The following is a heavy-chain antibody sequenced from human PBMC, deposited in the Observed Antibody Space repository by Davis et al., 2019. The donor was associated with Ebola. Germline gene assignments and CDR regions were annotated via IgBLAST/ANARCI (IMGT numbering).Heavy chain of an antibody. CDR1: GISFSNYG. V-gene: IGHV3-30*03. CDR2: ISPDRSDK. CDR3: AAHPRVGELLLTHHFDY. D-gene: IGHD3-10*01. Sequence: GGSLRLSCAASGISFSNYGMFWVRQAPGKVMEWVAAISPDRSDKNYADSGKGRFTIPRDNSKNTLDLQMNSLRPEDTAVYYCAAHPRVGELLLTHHFDYWGQGTLVTVSS. J-gene: IGHJ4*02.